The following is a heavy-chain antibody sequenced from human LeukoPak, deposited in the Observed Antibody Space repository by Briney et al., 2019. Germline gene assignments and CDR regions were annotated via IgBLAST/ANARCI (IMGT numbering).Heavy chain of an antibody. CDR2: TGNKANSYTT. CDR3: AKVTVGYCSGGRCSNFDV. CDR1: GFTFSDHS. D-gene: IGHD2-15*01. J-gene: IGHJ4*02. Sequence: GGSLRLSCAASGFTFSDHSMDWVRQAPGKGLEWVGRTGNKANSYTTEYAASVKGRFTISRDDSKNSLYLQMNSLKTDDTAVYYSAKVTVGYCSGGRCSNFDVWGQGTLVTVSS. V-gene: IGHV3-72*01.